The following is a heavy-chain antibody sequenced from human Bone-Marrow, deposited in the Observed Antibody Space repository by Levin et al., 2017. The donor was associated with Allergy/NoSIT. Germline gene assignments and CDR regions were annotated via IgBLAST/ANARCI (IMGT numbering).Heavy chain of an antibody. V-gene: IGHV4-59*01. J-gene: IGHJ4*02. Sequence: PSETLSLTCTVSGGSISSYYWSWIRQPPGKGLEWIGYIYYSGSTNYNPSLKSRVTISVDTSKNQFSLKLSSVTAADTAVYYCARGDCSGGSCYDYWGQGTLVTVSS. CDR1: GGSISSYY. CDR3: ARGDCSGGSCYDY. CDR2: IYYSGST. D-gene: IGHD2-15*01.